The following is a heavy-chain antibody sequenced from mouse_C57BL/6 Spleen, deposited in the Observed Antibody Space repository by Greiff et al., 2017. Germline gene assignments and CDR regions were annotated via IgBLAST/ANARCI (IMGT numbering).Heavy chain of an antibody. CDR1: GFSLSTSGMG. Sequence: QVTLKESGPGILQSSQTLSLTCSFSGFSLSTSGMGVSWIRQPSGKGLEWLALIYWDDDKRNNPSLKSRLTISKDTSRNQVFLKITSVDTADTATYYCARREQTAQASWFAYWGQGTLVTVSA. V-gene: IGHV8-12*01. D-gene: IGHD3-2*02. CDR3: ARREQTAQASWFAY. J-gene: IGHJ3*01. CDR2: IYWDDDK.